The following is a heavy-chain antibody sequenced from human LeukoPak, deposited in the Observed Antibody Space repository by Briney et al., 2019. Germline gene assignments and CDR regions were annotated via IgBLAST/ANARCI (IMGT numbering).Heavy chain of an antibody. CDR1: GVTLSTYA. V-gene: IGHV3-23*01. CDR2: IDYSGGAT. CDR3: ATARVCGGVLLRPSCLYFED. D-gene: IGHD3-10*01. J-gene: IGHJ4*02. Sequence: AGGSLRLSCAASGVTLSTYAMSWARQAPGKGLEWVSGIDYSGGATNYADSVQGRFTVSRDNSKNTLYLQMNNLRAEDTAVYYCATARVCGGVLLRPSCLYFEDWGQGALVTVSS.